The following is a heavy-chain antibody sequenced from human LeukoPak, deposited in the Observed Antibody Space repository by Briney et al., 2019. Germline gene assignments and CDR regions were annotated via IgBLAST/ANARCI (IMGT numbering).Heavy chain of an antibody. V-gene: IGHV4-4*07. CDR1: GGSINSYY. CDR3: ARYNMVRGVFDAFDI. CDR2: IYTSGST. Sequence: PSETLSLTCTVSGGSINSYYWSWIRQPAGKGLEWIGRIYTSGSTNYNPSLKSRVTISVDTSKNQFSLKLSSVTAADTAVYYCARYNMVRGVFDAFDIWGQGTMVTVSS. D-gene: IGHD3-10*01. J-gene: IGHJ3*02.